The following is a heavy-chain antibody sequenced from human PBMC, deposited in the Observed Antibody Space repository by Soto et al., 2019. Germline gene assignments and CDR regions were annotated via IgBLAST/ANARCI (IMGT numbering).Heavy chain of an antibody. CDR3: VRTAYRIGHLI. CDR2: TYYRSKWYN. CDR1: GDSVSSSSAT. V-gene: IGHV6-1*01. Sequence: QVQLQQSGPGLVKPSQSLSLTCAISGDSVSSSSATWNWLRQSPSRGLEWLGRTYYRSKWYNDYAVSVRSRITTNPDTSKHQFSLHMNSMTPEDTAVYYCVRTAYRIGHLIWGQGKMVTVSS. D-gene: IGHD6-19*01. J-gene: IGHJ3*02.